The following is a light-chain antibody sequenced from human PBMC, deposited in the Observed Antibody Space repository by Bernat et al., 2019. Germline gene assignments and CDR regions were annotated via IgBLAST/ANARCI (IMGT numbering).Light chain of an antibody. CDR1: SLRSNY. CDR3: KSRDSSGYV. CDR2: GKN. Sequence: SSELTQDSAVSVALGQTVRITCQVDSLRSNYASWYQQKPGQAPVLVIYGKNNRPSGIPDRFSGSTSGNTASLTITRAQAEDEADYYCKSRDSSGYVFGTGTKVTVL. J-gene: IGLJ1*01. V-gene: IGLV3-19*01.